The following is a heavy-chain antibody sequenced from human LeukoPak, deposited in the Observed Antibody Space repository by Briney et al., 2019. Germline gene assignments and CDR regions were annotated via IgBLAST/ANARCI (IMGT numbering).Heavy chain of an antibody. Sequence: GESLKISCKASGYTFTGYYMHWVRQAPGQGLEWMGWINPNRGGTNYAQKFQGWVTMTRDTSISTAYMELSRLRSDDTAVYYCARGSPGGYYYGMDVWGQGTTVTVSS. CDR1: GYTFTGYY. J-gene: IGHJ6*02. V-gene: IGHV1-2*04. D-gene: IGHD2-15*01. CDR3: ARGSPGGYYYGMDV. CDR2: INPNRGGT.